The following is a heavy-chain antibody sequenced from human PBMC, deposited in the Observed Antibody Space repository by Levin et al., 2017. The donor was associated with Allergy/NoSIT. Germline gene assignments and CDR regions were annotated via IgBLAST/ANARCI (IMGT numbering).Heavy chain of an antibody. D-gene: IGHD2-21*02. CDR3: ARDWCGGDCYADY. CDR2: IWYDGSDK. CDR1: GFNFTDFG. J-gene: IGHJ4*02. Sequence: GGSLRLSCAASGFNFTDFGMHWVRQAPGKGLEWVAVIWYDGSDKYYTDSVKGRFTISRDNPKNTLYLQMNSLRAEDTAVYYCARDWCGGDCYADYWGQGTLVTVSS. V-gene: IGHV3-33*01.